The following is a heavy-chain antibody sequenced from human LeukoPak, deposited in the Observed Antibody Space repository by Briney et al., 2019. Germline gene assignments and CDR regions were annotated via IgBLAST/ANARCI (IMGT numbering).Heavy chain of an antibody. D-gene: IGHD4-11*01. Sequence: GGSLRLSCVAPGFSISTHTLNWLRQAPGKGLEWLSAISGSSSDIFYADSLKGRFTISRDNAKNSLYLQMNTLRAEDTAVYYCTRDAYSINYYYNGMDVWGQGTTVIVSS. J-gene: IGHJ6*02. CDR3: TRDAYSINYYYNGMDV. CDR1: GFSISTHT. V-gene: IGHV3-21*01. CDR2: ISGSSSDI.